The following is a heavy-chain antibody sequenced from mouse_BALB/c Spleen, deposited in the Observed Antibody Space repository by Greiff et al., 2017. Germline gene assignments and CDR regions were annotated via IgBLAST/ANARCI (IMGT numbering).Heavy chain of an antibody. V-gene: IGHV1S56*01. CDR2: IYPGNVNT. J-gene: IGHJ3*01. CDR3: ARGDGNYEAY. Sequence: QVQLKQSGPELVKPGASVRISCKASGYTFTSYYIHWVKQRPGQGLEWIGWIYPGNVNTKYNEKFKGKATLTADKSSSTAYMQLSSLTSEDSAVYFCARGDGNYEAYWGQGTLVTVSA. CDR1: GYTFTSYY. D-gene: IGHD2-1*01.